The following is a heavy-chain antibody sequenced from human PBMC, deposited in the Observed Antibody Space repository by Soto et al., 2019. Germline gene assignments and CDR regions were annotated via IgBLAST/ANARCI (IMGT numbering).Heavy chain of an antibody. D-gene: IGHD2-2*01. J-gene: IGHJ4*02. CDR1: GFTFSSYA. CDR3: AKDRNDIVVVPAAIGNYFDY. Sequence: GGSLRLSCAASGFTFSSYAMSWVRQAPGKGLEWVSAISGSGGSTYYADSVKGRFTISRDNSKNTLYLQMNSLRAEDTAVYYCAKDRNDIVVVPAAIGNYFDYWGQGTLFTVSS. CDR2: ISGSGGST. V-gene: IGHV3-23*01.